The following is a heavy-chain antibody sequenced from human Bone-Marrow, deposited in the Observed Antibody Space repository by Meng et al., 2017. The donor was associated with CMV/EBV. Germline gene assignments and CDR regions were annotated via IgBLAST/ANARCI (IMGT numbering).Heavy chain of an antibody. CDR3: AKDRREGYNYGNPDY. Sequence: GESLKISCAASGFTFSSYAMHWVRQAPGKGLEWVSLISWDGGSTYYADSVKGRFTISRDNSKNSLYLQMNSLRAEDTALYYCAKDRREGYNYGNPDYWGQGTLVTVSS. J-gene: IGHJ4*02. CDR1: GFTFSSYA. CDR2: ISWDGGST. D-gene: IGHD5-24*01. V-gene: IGHV3-43D*03.